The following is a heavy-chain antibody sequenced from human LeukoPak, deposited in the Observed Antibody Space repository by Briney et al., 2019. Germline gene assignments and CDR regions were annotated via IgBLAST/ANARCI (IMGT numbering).Heavy chain of an antibody. CDR2: IYHSGST. CDR3: ARVDGIAVAGTLDY. CDR1: GYSISSGYY. V-gene: IGHV4-38-2*01. Sequence: PSETLSLTCAVSGYSISSGYYWGWIRQPPGKGLEWIGSIYHSGSTYYNPSLKSRVTISVDTSKNQSSLKLSSVTAADTAVYYCARVDGIAVAGTLDYWGQGTLVTVSS. J-gene: IGHJ4*02. D-gene: IGHD6-19*01.